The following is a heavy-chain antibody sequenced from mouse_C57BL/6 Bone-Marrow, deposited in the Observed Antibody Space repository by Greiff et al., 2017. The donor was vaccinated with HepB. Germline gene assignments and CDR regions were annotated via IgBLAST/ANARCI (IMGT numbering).Heavy chain of an antibody. J-gene: IGHJ2*01. Sequence: QVQLQQPGAELVRPGTSVKLSCKASGYTFTSYWMHWVKQRPGQGLEWIGVIDPSDSYTNYNQKFKGKATLTVDTSSSTAYMQLSSLTSDDSAVYYCAREYYAPYYFDYWGQGTTLTVSS. D-gene: IGHD1-1*01. CDR2: IDPSDSYT. CDR3: AREYYAPYYFDY. V-gene: IGHV1-59*01. CDR1: GYTFTSYW.